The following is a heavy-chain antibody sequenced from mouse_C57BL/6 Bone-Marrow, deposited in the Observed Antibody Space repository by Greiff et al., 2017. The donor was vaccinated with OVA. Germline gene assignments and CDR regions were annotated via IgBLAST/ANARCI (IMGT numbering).Heavy chain of an antibody. V-gene: IGHV1-61*01. J-gene: IGHJ2*01. CDR1: GYTFTSYW. Sequence: QVQLQQPGAELVRPGSSVTLSCKASGYTFTSYWMAWVKQRPGQGLEWIGNMYPSDSETHYNQKFKDKATLTVDKSSSTAYMQLSSLTSEDSAVYYCARRDYWGQGTTLTVSS. CDR2: MYPSDSET. CDR3: ARRDY.